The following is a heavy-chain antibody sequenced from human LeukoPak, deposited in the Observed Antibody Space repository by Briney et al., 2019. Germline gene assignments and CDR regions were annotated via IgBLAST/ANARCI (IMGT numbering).Heavy chain of an antibody. CDR3: ARRKYYYGSGSYSTRFDI. J-gene: IGHJ3*02. CDR2: IDPSDSYT. V-gene: IGHV5-10-1*01. CDR1: GYSFTSYW. D-gene: IGHD3-10*01. Sequence: GESLKISCKGSGYSFTSYWISWVRQMPGKGLEWMGRIDPSDSYTNYSPSFQGHVTISADKSISTAYLQWSSLEASDTAIYYCARRKYYYGSGSYSTRFDIWGQGTMVTVSS.